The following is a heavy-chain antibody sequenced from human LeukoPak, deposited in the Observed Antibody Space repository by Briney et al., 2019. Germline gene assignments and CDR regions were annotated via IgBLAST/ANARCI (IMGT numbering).Heavy chain of an antibody. Sequence: PSETLSLTCTVSGGSTSSGNYYWGWIRQPPGKGLEWIGGISSSGNTYYNPSLKSRITISIDTSKYHFSLKLSSVSAADTAVYYCARLGAGPTYYDFWSGYSSFYFDYWGQGTLVTVSS. CDR3: ARLGAGPTYYDFWSGYSSFYFDY. D-gene: IGHD3-3*01. J-gene: IGHJ4*02. CDR1: GGSTSSGNYY. CDR2: ISSSGNT. V-gene: IGHV4-39*02.